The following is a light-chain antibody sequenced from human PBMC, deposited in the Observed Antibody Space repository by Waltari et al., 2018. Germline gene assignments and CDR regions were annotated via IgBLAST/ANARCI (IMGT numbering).Light chain of an antibody. CDR1: SSNIGSNY. J-gene: IGLJ3*02. CDR2: RNN. V-gene: IGLV1-47*01. Sequence: QSVLTRPPSASGTPGQRVTISCSGRSSNIGSNYVSWYQHVPGAAPKLLIYRNNQRPSGVPDRFSGSKSGTSASLAISGLRSEDEADYYCAAWDDSLSRWLLGGGTKLTVL. CDR3: AAWDDSLSRWL.